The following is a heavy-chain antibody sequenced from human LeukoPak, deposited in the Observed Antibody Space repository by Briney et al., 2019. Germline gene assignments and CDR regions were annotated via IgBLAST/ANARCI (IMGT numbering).Heavy chain of an antibody. CDR1: GYTFTGYY. J-gene: IGHJ4*02. CDR3: ARGSGDYDYVWGSYRYTLFDY. D-gene: IGHD3-16*02. V-gene: IGHV1-2*02. Sequence: ASVKVSCKASGYTFTGYYMHWVRQAPGQGLEWMGWINPNNGGTNYAQKFQGRVTMTRDTSISTAYMELSRLRSDDTAVYYCARGSGDYDYVWGSYRYTLFDYWGQGTLVTVSS. CDR2: INPNNGGT.